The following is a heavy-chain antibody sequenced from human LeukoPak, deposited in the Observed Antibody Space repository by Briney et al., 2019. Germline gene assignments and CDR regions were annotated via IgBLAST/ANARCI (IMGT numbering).Heavy chain of an antibody. Sequence: SETLSLTCTVSGGSISSYYWSWIRQPAGKGLEWIGRIYTSGSTNYNPSLKSRVTMSVDTSKNQFSLKLSSVTAADTAVYYCARARGYCSGGSCYFDYWGQGTLDTVSS. V-gene: IGHV4-4*07. CDR3: ARARGYCSGGSCYFDY. D-gene: IGHD2-15*01. CDR1: GGSISSYY. CDR2: IYTSGST. J-gene: IGHJ4*02.